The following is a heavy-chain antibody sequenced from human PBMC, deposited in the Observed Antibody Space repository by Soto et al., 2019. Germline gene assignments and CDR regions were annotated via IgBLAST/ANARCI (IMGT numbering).Heavy chain of an antibody. CDR3: AKPDTATNWGSSTTDAFDI. Sequence: PGGSLRLSCAATGFTFSSYGMHWVRQAPGKGLEWVAVISYDGSNKYYADSVKGRFTISRDNSKNTLYLQMNSLRAEDTAVYYCAKPDTATNWGSSTTDAFDIWGQGTMVTVSS. CDR1: GFTFSSYG. J-gene: IGHJ3*02. D-gene: IGHD7-27*01. CDR2: ISYDGSNK. V-gene: IGHV3-30*18.